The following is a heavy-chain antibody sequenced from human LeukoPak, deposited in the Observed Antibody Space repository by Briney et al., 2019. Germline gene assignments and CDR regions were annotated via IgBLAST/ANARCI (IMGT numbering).Heavy chain of an antibody. V-gene: IGHV1-3*01. J-gene: IGHJ4*02. CDR3: ARGLWNRSGWYYLGS. CDR2: INCGDGHT. D-gene: IGHD6-19*01. Sequence: ASVKGSCKASGYTFTDYAIQWVRQAPGQGLEWMAWINCGDGHTKYLQKFQGRVTLTRDTAASTAYMELSSLRSEDTAIYYCARGLWNRSGWYYLGSWGQGTLVTVSS. CDR1: GYTFTDYA.